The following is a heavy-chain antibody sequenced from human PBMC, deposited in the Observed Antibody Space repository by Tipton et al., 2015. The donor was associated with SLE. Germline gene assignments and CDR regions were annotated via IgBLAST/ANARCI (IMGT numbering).Heavy chain of an antibody. CDR3: ASGNPVMPL. Sequence: TLSLTCTVSGGSIGSFSWTWIRQPPGKGLEWIGYIFHTGSTNYNPSLKSRVAMSVDMSKNQFSLKLTSVTAADTAVYYCASGNPVMPLWGQGTLVTVSS. CDR2: IFHTGST. CDR1: GGSIGSFS. V-gene: IGHV4-59*01. J-gene: IGHJ4*02. D-gene: IGHD1-1*01.